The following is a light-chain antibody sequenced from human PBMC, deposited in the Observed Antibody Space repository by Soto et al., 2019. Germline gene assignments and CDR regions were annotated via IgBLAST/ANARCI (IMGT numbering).Light chain of an antibody. CDR2: GAS. CDR1: QSVSSN. J-gene: IGKJ4*01. CDR3: QQYNNWPRA. Sequence: EIVMTQSPATLSVSPGERATLSCRASQSVSSNLAWYQQKPGQAPRLLIYGASIRATGIPARFSGSGSGTEFTLTISSLQSEDFAVYYCQQYNNWPRAFGGGTKEEIK. V-gene: IGKV3D-15*01.